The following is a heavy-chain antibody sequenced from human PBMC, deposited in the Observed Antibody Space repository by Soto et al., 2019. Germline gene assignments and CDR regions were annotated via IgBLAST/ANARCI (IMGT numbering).Heavy chain of an antibody. J-gene: IGHJ4*02. CDR1: GYTFTSYY. D-gene: IGHD3-3*01. Sequence: ASVKVSCKASGYTFTSYYMHWVRQAPGQGLEWMGIINPSGGSTNYAQKFQERVTITRDMSTSTAYMELSSLRSEDTAVYYCARNDFWSGYSNFDYWGQGTLVTVSS. CDR3: ARNDFWSGYSNFDY. CDR2: INPSGGST. V-gene: IGHV1-46*01.